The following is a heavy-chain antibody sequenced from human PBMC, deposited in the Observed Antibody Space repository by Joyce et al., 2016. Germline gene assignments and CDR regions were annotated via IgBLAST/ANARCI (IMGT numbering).Heavy chain of an antibody. D-gene: IGHD7-27*01. CDR1: GGSISIHY. V-gene: IGHV4-59*11. J-gene: IGHJ6*02. Sequence: QVQLQESGPGLVKPSETLSLTCTVSGGSISIHYWSWIRQPPGKRLEWMGYIYYSGSTKYNPSLKSRVTISVDTSKNQFSLKLRSVSAADTAVYYCARGLGTPYGMDVWGQGTTVTVSS. CDR2: IYYSGST. CDR3: ARGLGTPYGMDV.